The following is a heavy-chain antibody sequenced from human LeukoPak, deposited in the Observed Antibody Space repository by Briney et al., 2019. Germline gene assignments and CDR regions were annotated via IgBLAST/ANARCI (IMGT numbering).Heavy chain of an antibody. CDR3: ASLRFGDSYFDL. CDR2: VYQSGHA. V-gene: IGHV4-38-2*02. CDR1: NYSARSYVH. Sequence: SETLPLTCKASNYSARSYVHWSWIRQSPGRRLEWIAIVYQSGHAYYTPSLKSRVLISFDTSKKELSLKINSVTATDTALYYCASLRFGDSYFDLWGQGTQVTVSS. D-gene: IGHD3-10*01. J-gene: IGHJ4*02.